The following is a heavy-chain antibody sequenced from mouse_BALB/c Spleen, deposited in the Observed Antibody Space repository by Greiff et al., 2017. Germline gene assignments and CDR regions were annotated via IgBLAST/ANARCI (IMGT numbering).Heavy chain of an antibody. CDR2: IDPANGNT. CDR1: GFNIKDTY. D-gene: IGHD1-1*01. CDR3: ASYGSSGDYFDY. Sequence: EVQLQESGAELVKPGASVKLSCTASGFNIKDTYMHWVKQRPEQGLEWIGRIDPANGNTKYDPKFQGKATITADTSSNTAYLQLSSLTSEDTAVYYCASYGSSGDYFDYWGQGTTLTVSS. V-gene: IGHV14-3*02. J-gene: IGHJ2*01.